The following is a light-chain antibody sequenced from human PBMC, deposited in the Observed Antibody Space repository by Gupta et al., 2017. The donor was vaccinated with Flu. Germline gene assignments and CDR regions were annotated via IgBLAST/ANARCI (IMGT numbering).Light chain of an antibody. CDR3: QQDGSSPFT. CDR1: QTVSSSY. CDR2: GAS. Sequence: EIVLTQSPGTLSLSPGERATHSCRASQTVSSSYLAWYQQKPGQAPRLLIYGASSRATGIPDRFSGSGSGTDFTLTISRLEPEDIAVYYCQQDGSSPFTFGDGTKVDIK. V-gene: IGKV3-20*01. J-gene: IGKJ3*01.